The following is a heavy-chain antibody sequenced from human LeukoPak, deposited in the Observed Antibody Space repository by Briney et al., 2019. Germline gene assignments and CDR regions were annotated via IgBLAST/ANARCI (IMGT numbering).Heavy chain of an antibody. CDR3: ARLVMEAAGTPFDY. Sequence: GSLRLSCAASGFTVSSNYMSWVRQAPGKGLEWVSVIYSGGSTYYADSVKGRFTISRDNSKNTLYLQMNSLRAEDTAVYYCARLVMEAAGTPFDYWGQGTLVTVSS. V-gene: IGHV3-53*01. J-gene: IGHJ4*02. CDR2: IYSGGST. D-gene: IGHD6-13*01. CDR1: GFTVSSNY.